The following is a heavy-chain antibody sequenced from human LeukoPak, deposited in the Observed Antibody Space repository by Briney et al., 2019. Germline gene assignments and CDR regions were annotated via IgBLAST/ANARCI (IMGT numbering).Heavy chain of an antibody. CDR2: VSFGSSYI. CDR1: GFTFKDYT. D-gene: IGHD4-17*01. V-gene: IGHV3-21*06. J-gene: IGHJ5*02. CDR3: ARASTEYAVTDGFDT. Sequence: GGSLRLSCAASGFTFKDYTMNWVRQSPGKGLQWVSYVSFGSSYISYADSLKGRFTISRDDAKSSVYLEMTSLRTDDTAVYYCARASTEYAVTDGFDTWGPGALVTVSS.